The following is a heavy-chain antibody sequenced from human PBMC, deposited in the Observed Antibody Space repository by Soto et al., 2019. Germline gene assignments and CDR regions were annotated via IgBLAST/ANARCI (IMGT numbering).Heavy chain of an antibody. CDR2: IYPGDSDT. Sequence: VSLRVPWRGSVGSFIGYCGGWIIQMTGKGLEWMGIIYPGDSDTRYRPSFQGQVTISADKSTSTAYLQWRSLKASDTAMYYCARILGTNSAQNLDNWGQGPLVTVSS. D-gene: IGHD2-8*01. J-gene: IGHJ4*02. CDR1: VGSFIGYC. CDR3: ARILGTNSAQNLDN. V-gene: IGHV5-51*01.